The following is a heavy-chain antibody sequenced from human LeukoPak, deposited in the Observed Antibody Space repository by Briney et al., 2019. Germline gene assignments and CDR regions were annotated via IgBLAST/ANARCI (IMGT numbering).Heavy chain of an antibody. V-gene: IGHV3-21*01. J-gene: IGHJ4*02. CDR2: ISSSSSYI. CDR3: ARVIGIAAAGTSPDY. Sequence: GGSLRLSCAAPGFTFSSYSMNWVRQAPGKGLEWVSSISSSSSYIYYADSVKGRFTISRDNAKNSLYLQMNSLRAEDTAVYYCARVIGIAAAGTSPDYWGQGTLVTVSS. CDR1: GFTFSSYS. D-gene: IGHD6-13*01.